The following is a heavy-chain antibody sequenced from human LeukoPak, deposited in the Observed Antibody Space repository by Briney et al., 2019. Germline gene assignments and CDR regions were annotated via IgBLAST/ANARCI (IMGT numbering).Heavy chain of an antibody. J-gene: IGHJ3*02. CDR2: IYHSGST. Sequence: PSETLSLTCAVSGYSSSSGYYWGWIRQPPGKGLEWIGSIYHSGSTYYNPSLKSRATISVDTSKNQFSLKLSSVTAADTAVYYCAGTFDYYDSSGYSVLGAFDIWGQGTMVTVSS. V-gene: IGHV4-38-2*01. D-gene: IGHD3-22*01. CDR3: AGTFDYYDSSGYSVLGAFDI. CDR1: GYSSSSGYY.